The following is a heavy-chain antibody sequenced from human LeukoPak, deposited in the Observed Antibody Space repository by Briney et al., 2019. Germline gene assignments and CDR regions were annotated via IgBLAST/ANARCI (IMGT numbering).Heavy chain of an antibody. CDR1: GFTFSSYE. CDR2: ISSSGSTI. CDR3: ARGGSGNWNAPFDY. J-gene: IGHJ4*02. D-gene: IGHD1-1*01. Sequence: GGSLRLSCAASGFTFSSYEMNWVRQAPGKGLEWVSYISSSGSTIYYADSVKGRFTISRDNAKNSLYLQMNSLRTEDTAVYYCARGGSGNWNAPFDYWGQGTLVTVSS. V-gene: IGHV3-48*03.